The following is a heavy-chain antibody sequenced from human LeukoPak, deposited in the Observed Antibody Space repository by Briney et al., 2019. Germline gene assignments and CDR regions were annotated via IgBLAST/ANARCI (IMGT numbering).Heavy chain of an antibody. V-gene: IGHV4-38-2*01. CDR2: IFHSGST. D-gene: IGHD6-6*01. J-gene: IGHJ4*02. Sequence: PSETLSLTCAVSGYSISSGYYWGWIRQPPGKGLEWIGSIFHSGSTYYNPSLKSRVTIEGDMSKNHFSLKLRSVTAADAALYFCARGASTSSAPLDYWGQGTLVTVSS. CDR1: GYSISSGYY. CDR3: ARGASTSSAPLDY.